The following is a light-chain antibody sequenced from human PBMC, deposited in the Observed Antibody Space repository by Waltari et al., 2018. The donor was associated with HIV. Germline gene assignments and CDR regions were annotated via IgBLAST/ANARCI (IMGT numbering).Light chain of an antibody. CDR2: ENK. V-gene: IGLV6-57*01. J-gene: IGLJ3*02. CDR1: SGNIASDS. Sequence: NFILTQPHSVSGSPGKTVTISCTRSSGNIASDSVQWYQLRPGNSPSNVIYENKQRRAGVPDRFSGSIDRSTNASSLTISGLMAEDEADYYCLSYDGVNQVFGGWTKLTVL. CDR3: LSYDGVNQV.